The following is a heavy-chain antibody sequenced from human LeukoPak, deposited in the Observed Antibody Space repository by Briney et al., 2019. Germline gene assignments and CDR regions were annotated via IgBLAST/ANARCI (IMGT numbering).Heavy chain of an antibody. Sequence: GGSLRRSCAAAGFTFSSYAMTWVRQAPGKGLEGVSGISVSGGSTYYADSVKGRFTISRDNSNNTLYLQMNSLRVEDTATYYCAKGGPSTVTRDYWGQGTLVTVSS. CDR1: GFTFSSYA. D-gene: IGHD4-17*01. CDR2: ISVSGGST. J-gene: IGHJ4*02. CDR3: AKGGPSTVTRDY. V-gene: IGHV3-23*01.